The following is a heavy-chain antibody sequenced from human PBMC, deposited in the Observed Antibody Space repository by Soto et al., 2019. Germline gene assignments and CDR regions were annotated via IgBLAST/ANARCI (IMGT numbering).Heavy chain of an antibody. V-gene: IGHV3-30-3*01. CDR1: GFTFSSYA. CDR2: ISYDGSNK. Sequence: PGGSLRLSCAASGFTFSSYAMHWVRQAPGKGLEWVAVISYDGSNKYYADSVKGRFTISRDNSKNTLYLQMNSLRAEDTAVYYCARDLSDFWSGYYTGHLKRRFDPWGQGTLVTVSS. CDR3: ARDLSDFWSGYYTGHLKRRFDP. D-gene: IGHD3-3*01. J-gene: IGHJ5*02.